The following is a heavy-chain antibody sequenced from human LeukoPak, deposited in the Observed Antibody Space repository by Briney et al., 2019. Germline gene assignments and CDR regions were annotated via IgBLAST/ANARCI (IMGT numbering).Heavy chain of an antibody. V-gene: IGHV1-69*04. CDR3: AREAVAGTPFPLFDY. J-gene: IGHJ4*02. CDR2: IIPILGIA. Sequence: ASVKVSCKASGGTFNSYTISWVRQAPGQGLEWMGRIIPILGIANYAQKFQGGVTITADKSTSTAYMELSSLRSEDTAVYYCAREAVAGTPFPLFDYWGQGTLVTVSS. D-gene: IGHD6-19*01. CDR1: GGTFNSYT.